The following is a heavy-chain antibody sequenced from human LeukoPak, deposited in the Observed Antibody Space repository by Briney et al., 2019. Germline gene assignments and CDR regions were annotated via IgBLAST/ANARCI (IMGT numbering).Heavy chain of an antibody. J-gene: IGHJ6*03. V-gene: IGHV3-66*02. CDR1: GFTVSSNY. Sequence: GGSLRPSCAASGFTVSSNYMSWVRQAPGKGLEWVSAIYSGGSTCYADSVKGRFTISRDNSKNTLYLQMNSLRAEDTAVYYCASHRYCSSPRGVGYYYYYMDVWGKGTTVTVSS. D-gene: IGHD6-6*01. CDR3: ASHRYCSSPRGVGYYYYYMDV. CDR2: IYSGGST.